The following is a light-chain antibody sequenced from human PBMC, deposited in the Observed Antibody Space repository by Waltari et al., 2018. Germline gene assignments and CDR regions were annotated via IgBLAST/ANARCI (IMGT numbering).Light chain of an antibody. CDR3: QQYGSSSIT. V-gene: IGKV3-20*01. CDR1: ENIRSSY. CDR2: GAS. Sequence: LSCRANENIRSSYLAWYQQKPGQAPRLLIYGASSRASDIPDRFSGRGSGRGFTLSISSLEPEDSAVYFCQQYGSSSITFGQGTRLEIK. J-gene: IGKJ5*01.